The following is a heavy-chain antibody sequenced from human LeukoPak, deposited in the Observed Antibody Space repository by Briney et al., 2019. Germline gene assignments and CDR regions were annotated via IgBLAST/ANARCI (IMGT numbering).Heavy chain of an antibody. CDR2: ISSGGSYI. V-gene: IGHV3-21*04. Sequence: GGSLRLSCAASGFTFSTYTMNWVRRAPGKGLEWVSSISSGGSYIYHADSLKGRFTISRDNAKNSLYLQMNSLRAEDTAVYYCAKGRRLMLDAFDIWGQGTMVTVSS. CDR3: AKGRRLMLDAFDI. J-gene: IGHJ3*02. D-gene: IGHD2-21*01. CDR1: GFTFSTYT.